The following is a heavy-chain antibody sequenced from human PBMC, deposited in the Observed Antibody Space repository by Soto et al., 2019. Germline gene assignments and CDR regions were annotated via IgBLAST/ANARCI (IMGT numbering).Heavy chain of an antibody. V-gene: IGHV5-51*01. J-gene: IGHJ6*02. CDR3: ERHRVHCTNGVCAWYYYYGMDV. D-gene: IGHD2-8*01. CDR2: IYPGDSDT. CDR1: GSSFTSYW. Sequence: GESLKISCKGSGSSFTSYWIGWVRQMPGKGLEWMGIIYPGDSDTRYSPSFKGQVTISTEKSISTAYLQWSSLKASDAATYYCERHRVHCTNGVCAWYYYYGMDVWGQGTGVTVSS.